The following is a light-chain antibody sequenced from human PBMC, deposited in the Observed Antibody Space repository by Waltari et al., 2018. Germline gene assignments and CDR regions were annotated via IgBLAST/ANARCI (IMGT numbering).Light chain of an antibody. J-gene: IGLJ2*01. CDR3: QVWDTSGAV. CDR2: FDE. CDR1: TIGSKS. V-gene: IGLV3-21*01. Sequence: SYVLTQPPSVSVAPGKAARITCGGDTIGSKSVHWYKHKPGQAPVLVISFDEDRPSGIPDRISGSNSANTATLTITGVEAGDEADYYCQVWDTSGAVFGGGTKLTVL.